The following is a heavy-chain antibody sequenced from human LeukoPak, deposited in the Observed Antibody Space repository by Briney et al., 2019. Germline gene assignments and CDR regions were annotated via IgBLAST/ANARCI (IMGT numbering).Heavy chain of an antibody. CDR3: ATAKVIVPDY. CDR1: GYTFTGYY. J-gene: IGHJ4*02. V-gene: IGHV1-2*02. CDR2: INPNSGGT. D-gene: IGHD5-18*01. Sequence: ASVKVSCKASGYTFTGYYMRWMRQAPGQGPEWMGWINPNSGGTSYAQKFQGRVTMTRDTSISTAYMELSRLRSDDTAVYYCATAKVIVPDYSGQGTLVTVSS.